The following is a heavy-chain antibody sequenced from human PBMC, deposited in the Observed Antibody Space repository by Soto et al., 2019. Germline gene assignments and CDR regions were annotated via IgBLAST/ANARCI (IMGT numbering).Heavy chain of an antibody. Sequence: PGGSLRLSCAASGFTFSSYTMNWVRQAPGKGLEWVSSISSSSSNIYYADSVKGRFTISRDNAKNSLYLQMNSLRAEDTAVYYCARPFQSYYYGSSGYSFDYWGQGTLVTVSS. J-gene: IGHJ4*02. CDR1: GFTFSSYT. V-gene: IGHV3-21*01. CDR3: ARPFQSYYYGSSGYSFDY. D-gene: IGHD3-22*01. CDR2: ISSSSSNI.